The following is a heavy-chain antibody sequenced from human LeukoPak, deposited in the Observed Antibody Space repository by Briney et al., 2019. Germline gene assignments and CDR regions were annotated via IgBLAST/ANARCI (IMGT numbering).Heavy chain of an antibody. CDR2: IYHSGST. V-gene: IGHV4-30-2*01. D-gene: IGHD2-21*01. Sequence: SETLSLTCAVSGGSISSGGYSWSWIRQPPGKGLEWIGYIYHSGSTYYNPSLKSRVTISVDRSKNQFSLKLSPVTAADTAVYYCARGFPTHPWGQGTLVTVSS. CDR1: GGSISSGGYS. CDR3: ARGFPTHP. J-gene: IGHJ5*02.